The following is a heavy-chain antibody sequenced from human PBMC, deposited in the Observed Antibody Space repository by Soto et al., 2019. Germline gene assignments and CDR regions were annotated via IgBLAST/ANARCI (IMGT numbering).Heavy chain of an antibody. CDR2: INAGNGNT. V-gene: IGHV1-3*01. CDR1: GYTFTTYA. J-gene: IGHJ4*02. CDR3: ARGCSGGICYVFDY. Sequence: ASVKVSCKASGYTFTTYAMHWVRQAPGQRLEWMGWINAGNGNTKYSQKFQGRVTITRDTSASTAYMELSSLRSEDTAVYFCARGCSGGICYVFDYWGQGTLVTVPQ. D-gene: IGHD2-15*01.